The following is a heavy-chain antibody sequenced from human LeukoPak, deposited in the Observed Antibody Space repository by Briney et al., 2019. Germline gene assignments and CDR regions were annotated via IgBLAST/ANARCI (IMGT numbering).Heavy chain of an antibody. CDR1: GGSISSYY. V-gene: IGHV4-4*07. J-gene: IGHJ3*01. CDR2: IYTSGST. Sequence: KPSETLSLTCTVSGGSISSYYWSWIRQPAGKGLEWIGRIYTSGSTNYNPSLKSRVTISVDTSKNQFSLRLFSVTAADTAVYYCARHRVFMRPLDAFDVWGQGSMVTVSS. CDR3: ARHRVFMRPLDAFDV. D-gene: IGHD3-10*01.